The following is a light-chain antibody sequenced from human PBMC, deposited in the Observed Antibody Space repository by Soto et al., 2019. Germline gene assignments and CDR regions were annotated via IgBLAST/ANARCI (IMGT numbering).Light chain of an antibody. CDR3: SSYAGINNFVI. CDR2: EVS. CDR1: SSDVGGYNY. Sequence: QSVLTQPPSASGSPGQSVTISCTGTSSDVGGYNYVSWYQQHPGKAPKLIIYEVSKRPSGVPDRFSGSKSGNTASLTVSGLQAEDEADYYCSSYAGINNFVIFGGGTKLTVL. V-gene: IGLV2-8*01. J-gene: IGLJ2*01.